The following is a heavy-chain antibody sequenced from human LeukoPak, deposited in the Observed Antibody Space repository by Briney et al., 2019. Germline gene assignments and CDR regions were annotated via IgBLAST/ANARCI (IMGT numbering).Heavy chain of an antibody. J-gene: IGHJ5*02. Sequence: SGRSLRLSCAASGFTFSSHAMHWVRQAPGKGLEWVAVISYDGSNKYYADSVEGRFTISRDNSKNTLYLQMNSLRAEDTAVYYCASFIAAAGLNWFDPWGQGTLVTVSS. CDR3: ASFIAAAGLNWFDP. CDR1: GFTFSSHA. V-gene: IGHV3-30-3*01. CDR2: ISYDGSNK. D-gene: IGHD6-13*01.